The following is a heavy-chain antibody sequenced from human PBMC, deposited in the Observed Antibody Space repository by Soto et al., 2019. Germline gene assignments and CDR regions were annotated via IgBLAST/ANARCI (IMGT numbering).Heavy chain of an antibody. CDR2: IIPIFGIG. CDR3: ARSAITLFGVVSIPPHYYSEMDV. V-gene: IGHV1-69*01. D-gene: IGHD3-3*01. J-gene: IGHJ6*02. Sequence: QVQLVQSGAEVKKPGSSVKVSCKASGGTFNRYAISWVRQAPGQGLEWMGGIIPIFGIGYDAQRFQGRVTITADESTGTAYMELSSLRSEDTGVYYCARSAITLFGVVSIPPHYYSEMDVWGQGTTVTVSS. CDR1: GGTFNRYA.